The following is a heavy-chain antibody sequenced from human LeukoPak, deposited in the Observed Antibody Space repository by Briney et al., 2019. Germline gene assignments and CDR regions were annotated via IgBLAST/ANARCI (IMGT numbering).Heavy chain of an antibody. CDR2: ISYDGSNK. CDR1: GFIFSHYT. Sequence: GGSLRLSCAASGFIFSHYTMTWVRQAPGKGLEWVAVISYDGSNKYYADSVKGRFTISRDNSKNTLYLQMNSLRAEDTAVYYCAKDPEAAAGAHDYWGQGTLVTVSS. V-gene: IGHV3-30*18. J-gene: IGHJ4*02. CDR3: AKDPEAAAGAHDY. D-gene: IGHD6-13*01.